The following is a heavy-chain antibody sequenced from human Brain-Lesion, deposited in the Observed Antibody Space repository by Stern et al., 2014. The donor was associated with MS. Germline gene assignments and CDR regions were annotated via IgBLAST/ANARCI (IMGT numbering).Heavy chain of an antibody. J-gene: IGHJ4*02. D-gene: IGHD3-16*01. Sequence: VQLVESGAGLVQPGGSLRLSCAASGFNFSSSWMHWVRQFPEKGLFWVSQINRDGSDTSYADSVKGRFSSSRDTIRNMLYLRMTSLRAEDTAVYYCARGVGDYWGQGARVTVSS. V-gene: IGHV3-74*02. CDR3: ARGVGDY. CDR1: GFNFSSSW. CDR2: INRDGSDT.